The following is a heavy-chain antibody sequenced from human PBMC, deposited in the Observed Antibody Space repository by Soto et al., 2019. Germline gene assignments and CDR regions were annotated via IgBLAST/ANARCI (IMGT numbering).Heavy chain of an antibody. Sequence: QVQLVQSGAEVKKPGSSVKVSCKASGGTFSSYAISWVRQAPGQGLEWMGGIIPIFGTANYAQKFQGRVTITADESTSKAYMELSSLRSEDTAVYYCARDVAVAGPNWFDPWGQGTLVTVSS. V-gene: IGHV1-69*01. D-gene: IGHD6-19*01. CDR2: IIPIFGTA. J-gene: IGHJ5*02. CDR1: GGTFSSYA. CDR3: ARDVAVAGPNWFDP.